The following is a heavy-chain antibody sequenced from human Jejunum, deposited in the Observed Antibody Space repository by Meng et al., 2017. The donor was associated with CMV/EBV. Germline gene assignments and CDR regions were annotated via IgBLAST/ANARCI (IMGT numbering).Heavy chain of an antibody. CDR1: GYPFTGYY. CDR2: INPNSGGT. Sequence: ASGYPFTGYYMHWVQRAPGQGLEWMGWINPNSGGTNYALKFQGRVTMTRDTSISTAYVELNRLRSDDTAIYYCARARPYLNWFDPWGQGTLVTVSS. CDR3: ARARPYLNWFDP. D-gene: IGHD2-8*01. V-gene: IGHV1-2*02. J-gene: IGHJ5*02.